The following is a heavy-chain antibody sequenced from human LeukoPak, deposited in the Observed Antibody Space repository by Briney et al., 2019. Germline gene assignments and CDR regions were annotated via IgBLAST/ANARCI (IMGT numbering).Heavy chain of an antibody. CDR1: GFTFSDYY. D-gene: IGHD3-10*02. CDR2: IRYVGSNK. V-gene: IGHV3-30*02. Sequence: PGRSLRLSCAASGFTFSDYYMSWIRPAPGKGLEWVAFIRYVGSNKYYADSVKGRFTISRDNAKNSLYLQMNSLRAEDTAVYYCAELGITMIGGVWGKGTTVTISS. J-gene: IGHJ6*04. CDR3: AELGITMIGGV.